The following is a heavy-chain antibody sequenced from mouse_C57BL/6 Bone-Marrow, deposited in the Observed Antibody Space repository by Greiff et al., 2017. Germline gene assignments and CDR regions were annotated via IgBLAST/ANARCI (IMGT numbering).Heavy chain of an antibody. J-gene: IGHJ4*01. CDR1: GFTFNTYA. CDR3: VRVGVMVTTGFDAMDY. D-gene: IGHD2-2*01. CDR2: IRSKSSNYAT. V-gene: IGHV10-3*01. Sequence: EVMLVESGGGLVQPKGSLKLSCAASGFTFNTYAMHWVRQAPGKGLEWVARIRSKSSNYATYYADSVKDRFTISRDDSQSMLYLQMNNLKTEDTAMYYCVRVGVMVTTGFDAMDYWGQGTSVTVSS.